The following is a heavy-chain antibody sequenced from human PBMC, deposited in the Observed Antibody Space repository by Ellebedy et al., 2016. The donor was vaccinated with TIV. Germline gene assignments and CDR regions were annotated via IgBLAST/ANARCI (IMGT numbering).Heavy chain of an antibody. Sequence: MPSETLSLTCTVSGDSISSYYWGWIRQPPGKGLEWIGSIYYSGSTYYNPSLKSRVTISVDKSKNQFSLKLSSVTAADTAVYYCARARAACSGGSCYSGYFDYWGQGTLVTVSS. CDR3: ARARAACSGGSCYSGYFDY. D-gene: IGHD2-15*01. J-gene: IGHJ4*02. CDR2: IYYSGST. CDR1: GDSISSYY. V-gene: IGHV4-39*07.